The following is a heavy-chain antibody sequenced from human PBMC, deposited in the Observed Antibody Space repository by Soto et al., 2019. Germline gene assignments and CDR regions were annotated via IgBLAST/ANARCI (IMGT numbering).Heavy chain of an antibody. J-gene: IGHJ4*01. CDR3: AREMSYYFDS. V-gene: IGHV4-30-2*01. CDR2: IYHSGAT. CDR1: GDSISRDGSS. Sequence: QVQLQESGSGLVKPSQTLVLTCTVSGDSISRDGSSWSWLRQPPGKGLEWIGYIYHSGATYYNPSLKSRVTTCVDKSKHQFSLSLASVTAADTAVYYCAREMSYYFDSWGHGTLVTVSS.